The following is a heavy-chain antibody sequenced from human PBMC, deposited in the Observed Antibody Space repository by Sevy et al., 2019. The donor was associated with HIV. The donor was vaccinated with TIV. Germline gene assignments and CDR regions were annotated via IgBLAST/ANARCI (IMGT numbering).Heavy chain of an antibody. CDR1: GGSISSGAYS. CDR3: ARDITGTKNWFDP. Sequence: SETLSLTCTVSGGSISSGAYSWYWIRQPPGKGLEWLGNIYYGGSTYYNPSLHSRVTMSIDSSKNQFFLKLSSVTAADTAVYYCARDITGTKNWFDPWGQGTLVTVSS. V-gene: IGHV4-30-2*01. J-gene: IGHJ5*02. CDR2: IYYGGST. D-gene: IGHD1-20*01.